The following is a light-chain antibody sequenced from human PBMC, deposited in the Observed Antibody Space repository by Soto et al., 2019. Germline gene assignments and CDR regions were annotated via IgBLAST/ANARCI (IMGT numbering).Light chain of an antibody. J-gene: IGLJ3*02. CDR1: SSNIGRDY. Sequence: QLVLTQPPSASGTPGQRVTISCFGSSSNIGRDYVYWFQQIPGTIPKLLIYTNNRRSSGVPDRFSGSKSGTSASLAISGLRSEDEADYYCAAWDDSLSGWVFGGGTKLTVL. CDR2: TNN. V-gene: IGLV1-47*02. CDR3: AAWDDSLSGWV.